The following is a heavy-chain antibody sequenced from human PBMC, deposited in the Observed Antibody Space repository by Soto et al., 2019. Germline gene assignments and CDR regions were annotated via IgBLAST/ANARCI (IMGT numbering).Heavy chain of an antibody. CDR3: ARAPPRASAYYDSSGYYLSY. D-gene: IGHD3-22*01. V-gene: IGHV4-4*02. Sequence: SETLSLTCAVSGGSISSSNWWSWVRQPPGKGLEWIGEIYHSGSTNYNPSLKSRVTISVDKSKNQFSLKLSSVTAADTAVYYCARAPPRASAYYDSSGYYLSYWGQGTLVTVSS. CDR1: GGSISSSNW. J-gene: IGHJ4*02. CDR2: IYHSGST.